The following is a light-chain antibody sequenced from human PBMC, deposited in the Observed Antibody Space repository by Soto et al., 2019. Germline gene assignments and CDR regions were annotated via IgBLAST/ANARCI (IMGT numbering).Light chain of an antibody. CDR2: GNS. Sequence: QAVVTQSPSVSGAPGQRVTISCTGSSSNIGAGYDVHWYQQLPGTAPKLLIYGNSNRPSGVPDRFSGSKSGTSASLAITGLQAEDEADYYCQSYDSSLSEVVFGGGTKLTVL. CDR1: SSNIGAGYD. J-gene: IGLJ2*01. CDR3: QSYDSSLSEVV. V-gene: IGLV1-40*01.